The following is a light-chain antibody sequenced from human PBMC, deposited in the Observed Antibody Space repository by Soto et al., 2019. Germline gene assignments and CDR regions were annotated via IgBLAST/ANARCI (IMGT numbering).Light chain of an antibody. Sequence: QTVVTQEPSFSVSPGGTVTLTCGLSSGSVSTNYYPSWYQQTRGQAPRTLIYSTNSRSSGVPDRFSGSILGNKAALTITGAQADDESDYYCLLYMGGGISVFGGGTKLTVL. CDR3: LLYMGGGISV. V-gene: IGLV8-61*01. CDR2: STN. CDR1: SGSVSTNYY. J-gene: IGLJ3*02.